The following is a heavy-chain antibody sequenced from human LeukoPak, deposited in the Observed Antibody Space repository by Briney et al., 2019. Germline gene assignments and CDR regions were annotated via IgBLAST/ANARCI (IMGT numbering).Heavy chain of an antibody. CDR2: MLNDGNSK. Sequence: GGSLRLSCAASGFIFRDSGMHWVRQAPGKGLEWVAMMLNDGNSKFYSDSVKGRFTISRDTSKNTLYLQMNSLRAEDTAVYYCAKGAAAGTSRNWFDPWGQGTLVTVSS. CDR3: AKGAAAGTSRNWFDP. J-gene: IGHJ5*02. CDR1: GFIFRDSG. V-gene: IGHV3-30*02. D-gene: IGHD6-13*01.